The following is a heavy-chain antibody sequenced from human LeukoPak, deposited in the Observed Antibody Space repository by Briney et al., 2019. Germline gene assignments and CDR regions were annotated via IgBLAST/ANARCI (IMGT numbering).Heavy chain of an antibody. Sequence: GGSPRLSCAASGFTFSSYSMNWVRQAPGKGLEWVSSISSSSSYIYYADSVKGRFTISRDNAKNSLYLQMNSLRAEDTAVYYCARDRAILRYFDWLYYYYYGMDVWGQGTTVTVSS. CDR3: ARDRAILRYFDWLYYYYYGMDV. CDR2: ISSSSSYI. CDR1: GFTFSSYS. D-gene: IGHD3-9*01. V-gene: IGHV3-21*01. J-gene: IGHJ6*02.